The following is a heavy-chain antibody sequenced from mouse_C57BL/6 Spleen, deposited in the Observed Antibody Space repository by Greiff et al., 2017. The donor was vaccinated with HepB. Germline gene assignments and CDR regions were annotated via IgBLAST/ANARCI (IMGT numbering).Heavy chain of an antibody. D-gene: IGHD6-2*01. V-gene: IGHV5-17*01. CDR2: ISSGSSTI. Sequence: DVMLVESGGGLVKPGGSLKLSCAASGFTFSDYGMHWVRQAPEKGLEWVAYISSGSSTIYYADTVKGRFTISRDNAKNTLFLQMTSLRSEDTAMYYCARSLFAWFAYWGQGTLVTVSA. J-gene: IGHJ3*01. CDR1: GFTFSDYG. CDR3: ARSLFAWFAY.